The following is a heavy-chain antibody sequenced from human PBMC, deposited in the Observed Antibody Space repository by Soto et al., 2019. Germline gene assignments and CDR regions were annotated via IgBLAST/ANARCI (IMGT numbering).Heavy chain of an antibody. CDR1: GGSISSGGYY. Sequence: QVQLQESGPGLVKPSQTLSLTCTFSGGSISSGGYYWSWIRQHPGKGLEWIGYIYYSGSTYYNPSLKSRVTISVDTSKNQFSLKLSSVTAADTAVYYCARGLHCSSTSCYLYYYYMDVWGKGTTVTVSS. V-gene: IGHV4-31*03. CDR3: ARGLHCSSTSCYLYYYYMDV. D-gene: IGHD2-2*01. CDR2: IYYSGST. J-gene: IGHJ6*03.